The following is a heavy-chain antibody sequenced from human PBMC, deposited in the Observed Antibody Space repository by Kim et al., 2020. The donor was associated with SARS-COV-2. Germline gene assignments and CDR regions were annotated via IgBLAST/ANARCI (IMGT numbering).Heavy chain of an antibody. J-gene: IGHJ5*02. CDR3: ARCYCTASVNWFDP. V-gene: IGHV4-34*01. CDR1: GGSFSGYY. D-gene: IGHD3-10*01. Sequence: SETLSLTCAVYGGSFSGYYWSWIRQPPGKGLEWIGEINHSGSTNYNPSLKSRVTISVDTSKNQFSLKLSSVTAADTAVYYCARCYCTASVNWFDPWGQGT. CDR2: INHSGST.